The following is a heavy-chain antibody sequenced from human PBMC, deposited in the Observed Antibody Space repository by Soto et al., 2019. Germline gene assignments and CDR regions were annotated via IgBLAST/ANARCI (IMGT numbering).Heavy chain of an antibody. D-gene: IGHD1-1*01. CDR3: ACWLKEAGIGGNDYYGTDV. CDR1: GGTFSSYA. V-gene: IGHV1-69*12. J-gene: IGHJ6*02. CDR2: IIPIFGTA. Sequence: QVQLVQSGAEVKKPGSSVQVSCKASGGTFSSYAFSWVRQAPGQGLEWVGGIIPIFGTADYAQKFQGRVTISADESTSTGHMELSSRRSEDTAVYYCACWLKEAGIGGNDYYGTDVWGQGTTVTVSS.